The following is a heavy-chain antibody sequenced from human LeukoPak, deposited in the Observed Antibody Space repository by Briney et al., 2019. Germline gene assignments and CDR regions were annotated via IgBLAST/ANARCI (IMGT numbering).Heavy chain of an antibody. CDR1: GGSISSGDYY. CDR3: ARGYYDSSGYWALDY. V-gene: IGHV4-30-4*01. CDR2: IYYSGST. D-gene: IGHD3-22*01. Sequence: SETLSLTCTVSGGSISSGDYYWSWIRQPPGKGLEWIGYIYYSGSTYYNPSLKSRVTISVDTSKNQFSLKLSPVTAADTAVYYCARGYYDSSGYWALDYWGQGTLVTVSS. J-gene: IGHJ4*02.